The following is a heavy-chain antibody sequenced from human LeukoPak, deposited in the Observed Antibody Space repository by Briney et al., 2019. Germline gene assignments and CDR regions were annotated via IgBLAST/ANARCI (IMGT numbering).Heavy chain of an antibody. D-gene: IGHD2-15*01. CDR1: GFTFDDYA. Sequence: PGGSLRLSCAASGFTFDDYAMHWVRQAPGKGLEWVSLISWDGGSTYYADSVKGRFTISRDNSKNTLHLQMNGLRAEDTAVYYCAKAGLEYCSGGSCPKNNWFDPWGQGTLVTVSS. J-gene: IGHJ5*02. V-gene: IGHV3-43D*03. CDR2: ISWDGGST. CDR3: AKAGLEYCSGGSCPKNNWFDP.